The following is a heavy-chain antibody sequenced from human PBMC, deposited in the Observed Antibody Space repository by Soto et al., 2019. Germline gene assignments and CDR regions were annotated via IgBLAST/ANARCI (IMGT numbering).Heavy chain of an antibody. D-gene: IGHD2-21*02. V-gene: IGHV1-18*01. CDR1: GYTFANYG. Sequence: ASVKVSCKASGYTFANYGITWVRQAPGQGLEWLGWISTDNGNTNYAQHLQGRVSLTTDTSTSTAYMDLRSLTSDDTAIYYCARGGHVVVVTAALDYWGQGTLVTVSS. CDR3: ARGGHVVVVTAALDY. J-gene: IGHJ4*02. CDR2: ISTDNGNT.